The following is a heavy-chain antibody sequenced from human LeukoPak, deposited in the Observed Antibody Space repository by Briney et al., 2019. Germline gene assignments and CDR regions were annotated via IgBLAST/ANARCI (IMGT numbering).Heavy chain of an antibody. D-gene: IGHD2-2*02. CDR2: IYTSGST. V-gene: IGHV4-4*07. CDR1: GGSISSYY. Sequence: SETLSLTCTVSGGSISSYYWSWIRQPAGKGLEWIGRIYTSGSTNYNPSLKSRVTMSVDTSKNQFSLKLSSVTAADTAAYYCAREKTPCSSTSCYTYYYYYYMDVWGKGTTVTVSS. J-gene: IGHJ6*03. CDR3: AREKTPCSSTSCYTYYYYYYMDV.